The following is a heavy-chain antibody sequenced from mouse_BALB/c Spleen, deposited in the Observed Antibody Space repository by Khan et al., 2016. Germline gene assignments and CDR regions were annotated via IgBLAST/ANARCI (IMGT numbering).Heavy chain of an antibody. Sequence: QVQLQQSGAELVRPGSSVKISCKASGYVFSNFWMNWVKQRPGQGLEWIGQIYPGDGDTNYNGKFKGKATLTADKSSSTAYMQLSSLTSEDSAVYFWAKGNGNPYYARDHWGQGTSVTVSS. V-gene: IGHV1-80*01. J-gene: IGHJ4*01. CDR3: AKGNGNPYYARDH. CDR2: IYPGDGDT. CDR1: GYVFSNFW. D-gene: IGHD2-1*01.